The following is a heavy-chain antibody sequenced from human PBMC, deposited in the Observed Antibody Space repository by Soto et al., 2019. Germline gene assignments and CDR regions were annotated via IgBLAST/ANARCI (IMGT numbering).Heavy chain of an antibody. D-gene: IGHD1-26*01. V-gene: IGHV4-39*01. CDR3: VRNVAGATVPYYFDF. CDR1: GDSISRSTYY. CDR2: LYDIESS. J-gene: IGHJ4*02. Sequence: QLQLRESGPGLVKPSETLSLTCTVSGDSISRSTYYWGWIRQPPGKGLEWIGSLYDIESSSYNPYIESLYYNTAPKRRVTTSADTSKNQCSLKLNSVTAADPAVYYCVRNVAGATVPYYFDFWGQGIVVTVSS.